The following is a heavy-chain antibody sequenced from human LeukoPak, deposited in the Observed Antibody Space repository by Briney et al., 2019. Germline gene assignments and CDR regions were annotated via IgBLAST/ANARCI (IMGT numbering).Heavy chain of an antibody. CDR3: AREVAWPSITMIVVGPYYFDY. V-gene: IGHV3-7*01. J-gene: IGHJ4*02. CDR2: IKQDGSEK. Sequence: GGSLRLSCAASGFTFSSYWMSWVRQAPGKGLEWVANIKQDGSEKYYVDSVKGRFTISRDNAKNSLYLRMNSLRAEDTAVYYCAREVAWPSITMIVVGPYYFDYWGQGTLVTVSS. CDR1: GFTFSSYW. D-gene: IGHD3-22*01.